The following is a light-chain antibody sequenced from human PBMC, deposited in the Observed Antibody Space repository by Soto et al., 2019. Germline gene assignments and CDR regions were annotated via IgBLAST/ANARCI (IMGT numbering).Light chain of an antibody. Sequence: DIQMTQSPSTLSATVGDRVTITCRASQSISSWLAWYQQKPGKAPKLLIYKASSLESGVPSRFSGSESGTEFTLTISSLQPDDFATYYCQQYDSYSLTFGGGTKAEIQ. CDR1: QSISSW. CDR2: KAS. J-gene: IGKJ4*01. CDR3: QQYDSYSLT. V-gene: IGKV1-5*03.